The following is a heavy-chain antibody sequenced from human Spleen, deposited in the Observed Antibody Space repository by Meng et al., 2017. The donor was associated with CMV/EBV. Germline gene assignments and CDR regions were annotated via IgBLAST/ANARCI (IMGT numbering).Heavy chain of an antibody. V-gene: IGHV4-39*07. J-gene: IGHJ4*02. D-gene: IGHD4-23*01. CDR1: GGSISSGDYY. CDR3: ARVYGGNSGVFDY. Sequence: SETLSLTCTVSGGSISSGDYYWGWIRQPPGKGLEWIGSIYHSGSTYYNPSLKSRVTISVDTSKNQFSLKLSSVTAADTAVYYCARVYGGNSGVFDYWGQGTLVTVSS. CDR2: IYHSGST.